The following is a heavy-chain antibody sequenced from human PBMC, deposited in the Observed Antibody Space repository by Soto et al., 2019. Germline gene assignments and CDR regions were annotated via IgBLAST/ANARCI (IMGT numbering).Heavy chain of an antibody. CDR1: GFTFSSYS. Sequence: EVQLVESGGGLVQPGGSLRLSCAASGFTFSSYSMNWVRQAPGKRLEWVSYISSSSSTIYYADSVKGRFTISRDNAKNSLYLQMNSLRAEDTAVYYCARDRTILNAFDIWGQGTMVTVSS. CDR2: ISSSSSTI. V-gene: IGHV3-48*01. D-gene: IGHD3-3*01. J-gene: IGHJ3*02. CDR3: ARDRTILNAFDI.